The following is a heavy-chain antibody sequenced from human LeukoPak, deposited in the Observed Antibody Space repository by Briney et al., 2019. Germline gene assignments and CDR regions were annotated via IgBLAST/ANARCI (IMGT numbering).Heavy chain of an antibody. Sequence: PSETLSLTCTVSGGSINNYVWRWVRQPAGEGLEWIGRIYTSGSTNYTPSLRSRVTISVDMSKNQFSLKLSSVTAADTAVYYCARDGRARMTATLDYWGQGILVTVSS. CDR2: IYTSGST. D-gene: IGHD2-21*02. CDR1: GGSINNYV. V-gene: IGHV4-4*07. J-gene: IGHJ4*02. CDR3: ARDGRARMTATLDY.